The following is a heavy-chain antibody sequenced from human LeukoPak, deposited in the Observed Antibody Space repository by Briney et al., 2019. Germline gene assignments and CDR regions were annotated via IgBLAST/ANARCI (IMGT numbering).Heavy chain of an antibody. CDR1: GFTFSSYS. Sequence: GGSLRLSCAASGFTFSSYSMNWVRQAPGKGLEWVSSISSSSSYIYYADSVKGRFTISRDNAKNSLYLQMNSLRAEDMAVYYCARAGLRGLWSGFSPWGQGTLVTVSS. J-gene: IGHJ5*02. V-gene: IGHV3-21*01. D-gene: IGHD3-3*01. CDR3: ARAGLRGLWSGFSP. CDR2: ISSSSSYI.